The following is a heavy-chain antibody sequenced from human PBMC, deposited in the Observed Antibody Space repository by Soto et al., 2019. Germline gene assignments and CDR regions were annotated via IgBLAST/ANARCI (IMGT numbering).Heavy chain of an antibody. CDR1: GFTFDLNG. CDR2: ISYDGSDK. Sequence: QMQLVESGGGVVQPGRSLRLSCVASGFTFDLNGLHWVRQAPGKGLEWVTVISYDGSDKYYGDSLKGRVTVSRDNSKNXLYLHMDSRRTEDTAIYYCARDRGAGRENDFGMDVGGQGNTVTVSS. CDR3: ARDRGAGRENDFGMDV. V-gene: IGHV3-30-3*01. D-gene: IGHD3-10*01. J-gene: IGHJ6*02.